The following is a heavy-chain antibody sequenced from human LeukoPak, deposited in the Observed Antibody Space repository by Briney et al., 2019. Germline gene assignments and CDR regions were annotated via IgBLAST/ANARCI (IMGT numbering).Heavy chain of an antibody. V-gene: IGHV1-69*13. Sequence: ASVKVSCKASGGTFISYAISWVRQAPGQGLEWMGGIIPIFGTANYAQKFQGRVTITADESTSTAYMELSSLTPDDTAVYFCARDQGSLTRSWYTGYWGQGTQVTVSS. CDR1: GGTFISYA. CDR3: ARDQGSLTRSWYTGY. J-gene: IGHJ4*02. D-gene: IGHD6-13*01. CDR2: IIPIFGTA.